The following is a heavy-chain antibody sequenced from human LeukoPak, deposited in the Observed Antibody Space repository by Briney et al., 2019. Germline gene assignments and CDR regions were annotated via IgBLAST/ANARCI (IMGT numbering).Heavy chain of an antibody. J-gene: IGHJ4*02. V-gene: IGHV3-30*02. D-gene: IGHD4-17*01. CDR3: AKGSPANGDGPRGY. CDR1: GFTFSSYG. CDR2: IRYDGSNK. Sequence: GGSLRLSCAASGFTFSSYGMHWVRQAPGKGLEWVAFIRYDGSNKYYADSVKGRFTISRDNSKNTLYLQMNSLRAEDTAVYYCAKGSPANGDGPRGYWGQGTLVTVSS.